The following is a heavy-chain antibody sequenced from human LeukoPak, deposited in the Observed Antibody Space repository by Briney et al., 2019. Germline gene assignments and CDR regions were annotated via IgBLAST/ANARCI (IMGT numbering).Heavy chain of an antibody. CDR2: IRSRDGIV. CDR1: GFTFNAYS. V-gene: IGHV3-48*01. Sequence: GSLRLSRVAPGFTFNAYSMNWAPQAPGKGLEWISYIRSRDGIVSYADSVKGRFTISTDTAKSSLFLQINGLSADDTAVYYCVRDYVYAFDIWGQGTMVTVSS. CDR3: VRDYVYAFDI. D-gene: IGHD3-16*01. J-gene: IGHJ3*02.